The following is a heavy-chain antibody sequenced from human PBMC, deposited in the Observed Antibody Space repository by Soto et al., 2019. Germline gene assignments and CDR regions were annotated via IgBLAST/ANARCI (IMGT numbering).Heavy chain of an antibody. CDR3: ARDRTTHIVVVPAAPAPVDY. CDR1: GFTFSSYW. Sequence: GGSLRLSCAASGFTFSSYWMSWVRQAPGKGLEWVANIKQDGSEKYYVDPVKGRFTISRDNAKNSLYLQMNSLRAEDTAVYYCARDRTTHIVVVPAAPAPVDYWGQGTLVTVSS. J-gene: IGHJ4*02. V-gene: IGHV3-7*05. CDR2: IKQDGSEK. D-gene: IGHD2-2*01.